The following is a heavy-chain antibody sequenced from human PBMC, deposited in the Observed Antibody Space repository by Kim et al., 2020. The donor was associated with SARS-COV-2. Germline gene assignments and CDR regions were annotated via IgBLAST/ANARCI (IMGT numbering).Heavy chain of an antibody. CDR1: GITFTSYA. Sequence: GGSLRLSCAASGITFTSYAMSWVRQAPGKGLEWVSAISGSGGSTYYADSVKGRFTISRDNSKNTLYLQMNSLRAEDTALYYCAKDDPYFDSSTGWVDYGLDVWGQGTTVTVSS. V-gene: IGHV3-23*01. D-gene: IGHD3-9*01. CDR3: AKDDPYFDSSTGWVDYGLDV. J-gene: IGHJ6*02. CDR2: ISGSGGST.